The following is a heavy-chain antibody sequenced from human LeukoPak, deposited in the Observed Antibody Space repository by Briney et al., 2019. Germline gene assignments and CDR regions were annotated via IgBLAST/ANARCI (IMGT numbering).Heavy chain of an antibody. J-gene: IGHJ5*02. V-gene: IGHV3-7*01. Sequence: GGSLRLSCAAPGFTFNYFWMSWVRQAPGKGLEWVANIKQDGSEKYYVDSVKGRFTISRDNAQNSLFLQMNSLRPEDTAIYYCARGMAIAANWFDPWGQGALVTVSS. CDR1: GFTFNYFW. CDR3: ARGMAIAANWFDP. CDR2: IKQDGSEK. D-gene: IGHD2-15*01.